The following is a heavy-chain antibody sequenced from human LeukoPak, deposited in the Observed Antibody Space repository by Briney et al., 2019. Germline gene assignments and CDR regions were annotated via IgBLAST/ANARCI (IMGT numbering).Heavy chain of an antibody. CDR3: AKSLEWLHGPGSFDY. D-gene: IGHD3-3*01. J-gene: IGHJ4*02. V-gene: IGHV3-23*01. CDR1: GFTFSSYA. CDR2: ISGSGGST. Sequence: GGSLRLSCAASGFTFSSYAMSWVRQAPGKGLEWVSAISGSGGSTYYADSVKGRFTISRDNSKNTLYLQMNSLRAEDTAVYYCAKSLEWLHGPGSFDYWGQGTLVTVPS.